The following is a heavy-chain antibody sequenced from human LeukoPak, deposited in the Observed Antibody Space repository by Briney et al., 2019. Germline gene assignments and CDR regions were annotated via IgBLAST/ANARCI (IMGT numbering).Heavy chain of an antibody. V-gene: IGHV4-30-2*01. CDR1: GGSVSSGGYS. CDR3: ARSGSTDFDY. J-gene: IGHJ4*02. D-gene: IGHD5-12*01. CDR2: IYHSGRA. Sequence: SQTLSLTCAVSGGSVSSGGYSWSWIRQPPGNGLEWIGYIYHSGRASYNPSLKSRVTISLDRSRNHVSLNLTSLTAADTAVYYCARSGSTDFDYWGQGTLVTVSS.